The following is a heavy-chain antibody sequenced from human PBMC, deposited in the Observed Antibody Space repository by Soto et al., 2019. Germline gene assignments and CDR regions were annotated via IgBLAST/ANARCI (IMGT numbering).Heavy chain of an antibody. Sequence: AAVKVSCKASGYSFTSYGISWVRQAPGQGLEWMGWISAYNGNTNYAQKLQGRVTMTTDTSTSTAYMELRSLRSDDTAVYYCARDPKYSGYDYSFDYWGQGTLVTVSS. CDR3: ARDPKYSGYDYSFDY. CDR2: ISAYNGNT. D-gene: IGHD5-12*01. V-gene: IGHV1-18*01. J-gene: IGHJ4*02. CDR1: GYSFTSYG.